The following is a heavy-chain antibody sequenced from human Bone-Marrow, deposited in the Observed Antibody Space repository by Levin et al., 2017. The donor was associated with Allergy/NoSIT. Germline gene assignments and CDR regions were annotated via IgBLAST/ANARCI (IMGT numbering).Heavy chain of an antibody. J-gene: IGHJ4*02. CDR2: ISWDGGST. D-gene: IGHD4-17*01. CDR1: GFTFDDYT. CDR3: AKDTSAARPSTVTTLGFDY. Sequence: GGSLRLSCAASGFTFDDYTMHWVRQAPGKGLEWVSLISWDGGSTYYADSVKGRFTISRDNSKNSLYLQMNSLRTEDTALYYCAKDTSAARPSTVTTLGFDYWGQGTLVTVSS. V-gene: IGHV3-43*01.